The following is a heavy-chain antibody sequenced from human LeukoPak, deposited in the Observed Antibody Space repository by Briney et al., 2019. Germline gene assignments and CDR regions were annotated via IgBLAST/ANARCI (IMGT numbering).Heavy chain of an antibody. CDR2: IIPILGIA. CDR1: GGTFSSYT. CDR3: ARDGTGGGYYYYFDY. D-gene: IGHD3-22*01. V-gene: IGHV1-69*04. Sequence: SVKVSCKASGGTFSSYTISWVRQAPGQGLEWMGRIIPILGIANYAQEFQGRVTITADKSTSTAYMELSSLRPEDTAVYYCARDGTGGGYYYYFDYWGQGTLVTVSS. J-gene: IGHJ4*02.